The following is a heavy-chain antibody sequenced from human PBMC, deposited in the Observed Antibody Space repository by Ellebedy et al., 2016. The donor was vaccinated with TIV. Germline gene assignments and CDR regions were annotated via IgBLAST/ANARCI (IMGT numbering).Heavy chain of an antibody. CDR3: TRRRVWRFDP. Sequence: ASVKVSXXASGYPFSNYGISWVRQAPGQGLEWMGWMNPHSGDTGYAQKFQGRLTMTRDTAISTVYMDLSSLTSEDTAVYYCTRRRVWRFDPWGQGTLVTVSS. V-gene: IGHV1-8*02. D-gene: IGHD6-13*01. CDR1: GYPFSNYG. CDR2: MNPHSGDT. J-gene: IGHJ5*02.